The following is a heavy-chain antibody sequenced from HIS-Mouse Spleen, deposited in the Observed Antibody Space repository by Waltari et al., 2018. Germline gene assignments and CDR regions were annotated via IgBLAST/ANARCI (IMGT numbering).Heavy chain of an antibody. CDR1: GGSISSSSYH. J-gene: IGHJ2*01. CDR3: AREIPYSSSWYDWYFDL. CDR2: IYYSGST. V-gene: IGHV4-39*07. Sequence: QLQLQESGPGLVKPSETLSLTCPVSGGSISSSSYHSGWIRQPPGKGLEWIGSIYYSGSTYYNPSLKSRVTISVDTSKNQFSLKLSSVTAADTAVYYCAREIPYSSSWYDWYFDLWGRGTLVTVSS. D-gene: IGHD6-13*01.